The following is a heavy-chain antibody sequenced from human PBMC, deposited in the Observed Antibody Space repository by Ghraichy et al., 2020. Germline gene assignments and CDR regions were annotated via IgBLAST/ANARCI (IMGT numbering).Heavy chain of an antibody. J-gene: IGHJ6*02. CDR3: ARGSRVVRFYYYDGMDV. Sequence: RGSLRLSCVGSGFPFSGYSMNWVRQSPGKGLEWVSYVTSSGRNIFYADSVKGRFTISKDNAQNSLYLQMNSLRDEDTAVYYCARGSRVVRFYYYDGMDVWGQGTTVTVSS. D-gene: IGHD4-23*01. CDR1: GFPFSGYS. CDR2: VTSSGRNI. V-gene: IGHV3-48*02.